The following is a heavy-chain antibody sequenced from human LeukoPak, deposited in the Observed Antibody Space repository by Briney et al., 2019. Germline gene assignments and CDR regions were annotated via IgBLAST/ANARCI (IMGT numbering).Heavy chain of an antibody. Sequence: PSETLSLTCTVSGGSISRYYWNWIRQSPGKGLEWIGYIYRSGTTNYNPSLKSQLTISVDTSKNQFSLKLSSVTAADTAVYYCAREDPQTTVPEGMDVWGQGTTVTVSS. CDR3: AREDPQTTVPEGMDV. CDR2: IYRSGTT. D-gene: IGHD4-17*01. CDR1: GGSISRYY. V-gene: IGHV4-59*01. J-gene: IGHJ6*02.